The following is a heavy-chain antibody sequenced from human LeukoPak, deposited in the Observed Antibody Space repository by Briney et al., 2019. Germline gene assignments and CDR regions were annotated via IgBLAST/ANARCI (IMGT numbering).Heavy chain of an antibody. D-gene: IGHD1-7*01. J-gene: IGHJ4*02. CDR2: INSDGSST. Sequence: GGSLRLSCAASGFTFSSYWVHWVRQAPGKGLVWVSRINSDGSSTSYADSVKSRFTISRDNAKNTLYLQMNSLRAEDTAVYYCARAPRYSWNCLDYWGQGTLVTVSS. V-gene: IGHV3-74*01. CDR3: ARAPRYSWNCLDY. CDR1: GFTFSSYW.